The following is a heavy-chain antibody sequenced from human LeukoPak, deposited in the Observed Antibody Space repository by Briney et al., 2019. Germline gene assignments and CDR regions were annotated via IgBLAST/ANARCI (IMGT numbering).Heavy chain of an antibody. CDR2: ISTYNGNT. V-gene: IGHV1-18*01. CDR1: DYTFTNYG. D-gene: IGHD5-18*01. CDR3: ARDRSGYTHGNWVADFDY. J-gene: IGHJ4*02. Sequence: ASVKVSCKASDYTFTNYGISWVRQAPGQGLEWMGWISTYNGNTNYAQRLQGRVTMTTDTSTSTAYMEVRSLRSDDTAVYYCARDRSGYTHGNWVADFDYWGQGTLVTVSS.